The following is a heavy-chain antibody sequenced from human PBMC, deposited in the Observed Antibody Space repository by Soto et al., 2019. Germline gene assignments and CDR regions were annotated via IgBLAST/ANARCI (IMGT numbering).Heavy chain of an antibody. J-gene: IGHJ6*02. Sequence: PGGSLRLSCAASGFTFSSYEMNWVRQAPGKGLEWVSYISSSGSTIYYADSVKGRFTISRDNAKNSLYLQMNSLRAEDTAVYYCARDQAPAGYVFRPDINYYYGMDVWGQGTTVTVSS. V-gene: IGHV3-48*03. CDR2: ISSSGSTI. CDR3: ARDQAPAGYVFRPDINYYYGMDV. CDR1: GFTFSSYE. D-gene: IGHD2-2*01.